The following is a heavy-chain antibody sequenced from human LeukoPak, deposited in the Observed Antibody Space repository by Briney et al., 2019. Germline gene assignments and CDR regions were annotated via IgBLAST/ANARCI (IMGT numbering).Heavy chain of an antibody. V-gene: IGHV3-48*01. CDR3: AKTPRYCGGDCYDY. Sequence: GGSLRLSCAASGFTFSSYSMNWVRQAPGKGLEWVSYISSSSSTIYYADSVKGRFTISRDNSKNTLCLQMNGLRAEDTAVYYCAKTPRYCGGDCYDYWGQGTLVTVSS. CDR1: GFTFSSYS. D-gene: IGHD2-21*02. CDR2: ISSSSSTI. J-gene: IGHJ4*02.